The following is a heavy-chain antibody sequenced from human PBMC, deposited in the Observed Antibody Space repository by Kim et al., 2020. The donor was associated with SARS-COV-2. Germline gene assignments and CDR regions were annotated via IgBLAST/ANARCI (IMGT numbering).Heavy chain of an antibody. Sequence: VKGRFTISRDNSKNTLYLQMNSLRAEDTAVYYCAKDLGRIYYGSGSYSDYWGQGTLVTVSS. CDR3: AKDLGRIYYGSGSYSDY. J-gene: IGHJ4*02. V-gene: IGHV3-30*02. D-gene: IGHD3-10*01.